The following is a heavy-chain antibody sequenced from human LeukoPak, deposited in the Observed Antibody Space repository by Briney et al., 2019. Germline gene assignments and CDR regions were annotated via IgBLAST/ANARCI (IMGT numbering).Heavy chain of an antibody. D-gene: IGHD3-22*01. CDR1: GGSISSGGYY. J-gene: IGHJ4*02. CDR2: IYHSGST. Sequence: SQTLSLTCTVSGGSISSGGYYWSWIRQPPGKGLEWIGYIYHSGSTYYNPSLKSRVTISVDRSKNQFSLNLDSVTAADTAVYFCARDEGSAYPFDYWGQGTLVTVSS. V-gene: IGHV4-30-2*01. CDR3: ARDEGSAYPFDY.